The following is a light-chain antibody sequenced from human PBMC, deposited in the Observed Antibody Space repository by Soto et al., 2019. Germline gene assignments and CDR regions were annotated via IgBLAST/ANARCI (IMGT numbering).Light chain of an antibody. CDR1: QSVSSN. J-gene: IGKJ5*01. CDR2: GAS. Sequence: EIVMTQSPATLSVSPGERATLSCRASQSVSSNLAWYQHEPGQAPRLLISGASTRATGIPARFSGSGSGTEFTLTISSLQSEDFAVYYCQQYNNWPITFGQGTRLEIK. CDR3: QQYNNWPIT. V-gene: IGKV3-15*01.